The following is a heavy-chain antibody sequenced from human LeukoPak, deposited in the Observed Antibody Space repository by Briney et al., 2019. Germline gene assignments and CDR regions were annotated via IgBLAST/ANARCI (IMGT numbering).Heavy chain of an antibody. CDR1: GYSFTSYW. V-gene: IGHV5-51*01. Sequence: KRGESLKISCKGSGYSFTSYWIGWVRQLPGKGLEWMGIIYPGDSDTRYSPSFQGQVTISADKSISTAHLQWSSLKASDTSMYYCARSRAYYDFWSGYYIFDYWGQGTLVTVSS. CDR2: IYPGDSDT. D-gene: IGHD3-3*01. J-gene: IGHJ4*02. CDR3: ARSRAYYDFWSGYYIFDY.